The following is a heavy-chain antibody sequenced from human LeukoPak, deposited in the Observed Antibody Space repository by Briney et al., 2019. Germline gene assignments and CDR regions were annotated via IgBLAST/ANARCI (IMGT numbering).Heavy chain of an antibody. CDR3: ARGSSGWPYQDAFDI. CDR2: MNPNSGNT. Sequence: GASVKVSCKASGYTFTSYDINWVRQATGQGLEWMGWMNPNSGNTGYAQKFQGRVTITRNTSISTAYMELSSLRSEDTAVYYCARGSSGWPYQDAFDIWGQGTMVTASS. CDR1: GYTFTSYD. V-gene: IGHV1-8*03. D-gene: IGHD6-19*01. J-gene: IGHJ3*02.